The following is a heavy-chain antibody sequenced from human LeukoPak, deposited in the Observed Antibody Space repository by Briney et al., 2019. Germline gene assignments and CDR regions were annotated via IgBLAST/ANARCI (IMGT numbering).Heavy chain of an antibody. Sequence: PGGSLSLSCAGSGFSFSHTWMNWVRQAPGKGLEYIGRIKSKTNGGEATEYAAAVTGRFFISRDDSASTQYLHLNSLKTEDTAVYYCVTDRIVVASAYDVWGQGTMVTVSS. CDR3: VTDRIVVASAYDV. J-gene: IGHJ3*01. V-gene: IGHV3-15*01. CDR1: GFSFSHTW. CDR2: IKSKTNGGEAT. D-gene: IGHD1-26*01.